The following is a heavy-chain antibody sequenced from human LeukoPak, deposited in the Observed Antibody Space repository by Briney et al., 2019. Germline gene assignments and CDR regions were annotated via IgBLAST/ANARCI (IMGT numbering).Heavy chain of an antibody. CDR2: IYPGDSDT. Sequence: GGAPQIPCKGAGCCFTSYWIGWVRRMPGKGLEGMGIIYPGDSDTRYSPSFQGQGTISADKPISTAYLQWSSLKASDTAMYYCARHTAYGDQPSDYWGQGTLVTVSS. D-gene: IGHD4-17*01. V-gene: IGHV5-51*01. CDR3: ARHTAYGDQPSDY. J-gene: IGHJ4*02. CDR1: GCCFTSYW.